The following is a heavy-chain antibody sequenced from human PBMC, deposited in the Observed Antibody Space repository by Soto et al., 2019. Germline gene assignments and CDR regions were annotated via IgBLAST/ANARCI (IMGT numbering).Heavy chain of an antibody. CDR3: ARSHFSQLWSRPNWFDP. V-gene: IGHV5-51*01. CDR1: GYSFTSYW. Sequence: GESLKISCKGSGYSFTSYWIGWVRQMPGKGLEWMGIIYPGDSDTRYSPSFQGQVTISADKSISTAYLQWSSLKASDTAMYYCARSHFSQLWSRPNWFDPRGQGTLVTVSS. CDR2: IYPGDSDT. D-gene: IGHD5-18*01. J-gene: IGHJ5*02.